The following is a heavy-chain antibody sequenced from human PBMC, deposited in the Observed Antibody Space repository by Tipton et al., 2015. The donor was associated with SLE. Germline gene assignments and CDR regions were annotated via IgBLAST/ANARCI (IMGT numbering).Heavy chain of an antibody. D-gene: IGHD6-19*01. CDR2: IYYSGST. CDR1: GGSISSYY. Sequence: LRLSCTVSGGSISSYYWSWIRQPPGKGLEWIGYIYYSGSTNYNPSLKSRVTISVDTSKNQFSLKLNSVTAADTAVYHCARDRSGGAGFDYWGQGTLVTVSS. CDR3: ARDRSGGAGFDY. V-gene: IGHV4-59*12. J-gene: IGHJ4*02.